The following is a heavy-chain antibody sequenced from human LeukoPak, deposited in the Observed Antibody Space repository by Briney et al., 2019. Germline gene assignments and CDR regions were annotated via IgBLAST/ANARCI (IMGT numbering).Heavy chain of an antibody. J-gene: IGHJ4*02. V-gene: IGHV1-2*02. CDR1: GFTFTGYY. Sequence: GASVKVSCKASGFTFTGYYMHWVRQAPGQGLEWMGWINPNSGGTDYAQKLQGRVTMTTDTSTSTAYMELRSLRSDDTAVYYCARDEGSGSYYKRVIDYWGQGTLVTVSS. D-gene: IGHD3-10*01. CDR3: ARDEGSGSYYKRVIDY. CDR2: INPNSGGT.